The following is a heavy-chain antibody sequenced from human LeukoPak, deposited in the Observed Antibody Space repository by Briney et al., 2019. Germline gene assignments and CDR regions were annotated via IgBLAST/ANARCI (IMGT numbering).Heavy chain of an antibody. CDR1: GGSFSGYY. V-gene: IGHV4-34*01. J-gene: IGHJ4*02. CDR2: INHSGST. D-gene: IGHD3-22*01. Sequence: SETLSLTCAAYGGSFSGYYWSWLRQPPGKGLEWIGEINHSGSTNYNPSLKSRVTISVDTSKNQFSLKLSSVTAADTAVYYCAIYDSSGYSGGYFDYWGQGTLVTVSS. CDR3: AIYDSSGYSGGYFDY.